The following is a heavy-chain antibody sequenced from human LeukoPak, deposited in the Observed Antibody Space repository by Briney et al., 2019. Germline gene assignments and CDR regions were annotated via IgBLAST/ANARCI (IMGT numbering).Heavy chain of an antibody. V-gene: IGHV4-31*03. Sequence: PSETLSLTCTVSGGSISSGGYYWSWIRQHPGKGLEWIGYIYYSGSTYYNPSLKSRVTISVDTSKNQFSLKLSSVTAADTAVYYCARSSHTMIVVAFDYWGQGTLVTVSS. D-gene: IGHD3-22*01. CDR3: ARSSHTMIVVAFDY. J-gene: IGHJ4*02. CDR2: IYYSGST. CDR1: GGSISSGGYY.